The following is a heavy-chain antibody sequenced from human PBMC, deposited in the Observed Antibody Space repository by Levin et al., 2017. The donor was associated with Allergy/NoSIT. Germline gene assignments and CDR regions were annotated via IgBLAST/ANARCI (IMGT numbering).Heavy chain of an antibody. CDR1: GGSINSGVYS. D-gene: IGHD3-9*01. CDR2: IYQSGTI. CDR3: ATSYYDVLTTYYDAFDI. J-gene: IGHJ3*02. V-gene: IGHV4-30-2*01. Sequence: PSETLSLTCSVSGGSINSGVYSWSWIRQPPGRGLEWIGYIYQSGTIYYNPSLRSRVTISVDRSKSQFSLKLSSVTAADTAVYYCATSYYDVLTTYYDAFDIWGQGTMVTVSS.